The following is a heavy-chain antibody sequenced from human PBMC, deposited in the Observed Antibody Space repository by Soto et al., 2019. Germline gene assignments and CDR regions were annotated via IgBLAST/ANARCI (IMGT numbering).Heavy chain of an antibody. Sequence: PGGSLRLSCAASGFTFSSYSMNWVRQAPGKGLEGVSYISSSSSTIYYADSVKGRFTISRDNAKNSLYLQMNSLRVEDTAVYYCARVGYYMDRWNFDYWGQGTLVTVSS. CDR2: ISSSSSTI. V-gene: IGHV3-48*01. J-gene: IGHJ4*02. CDR3: ARVGYYMDRWNFDY. CDR1: GFTFSSYS. D-gene: IGHD1-26*01.